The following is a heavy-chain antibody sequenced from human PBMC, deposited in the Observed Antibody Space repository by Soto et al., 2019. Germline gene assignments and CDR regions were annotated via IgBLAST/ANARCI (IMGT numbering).Heavy chain of an antibody. Sequence: GGSLRLSCAASGFSFSNAWMNWVRQAPGKGLEWVGRIRSRSATTDYAAPVKGRFTISRDDSKYTLYLQMNSLKVEDTAVYFCPTCGNPHVVDHWGQGTLVTVSS. CDR3: PTCGNPHVVDH. CDR2: IRSRSATT. V-gene: IGHV3-15*07. D-gene: IGHD3-16*01. CDR1: GFSFSNAW. J-gene: IGHJ4*02.